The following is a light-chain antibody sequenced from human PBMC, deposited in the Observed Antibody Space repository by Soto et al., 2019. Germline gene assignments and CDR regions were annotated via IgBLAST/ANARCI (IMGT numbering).Light chain of an antibody. CDR3: QQSYNTPQT. CDR2: LVS. Sequence: DIPMTQSPSSLSASVGDRVTITCRASQSIRTSLYWYQQKPGKAPKLLIYLVSRLQSGVPSRFSGSGSGTDFTLTIGSLQIEDVANYYCQQSYNTPQTFGQGTKVEIK. CDR1: QSIRTS. V-gene: IGKV1-39*01. J-gene: IGKJ1*01.